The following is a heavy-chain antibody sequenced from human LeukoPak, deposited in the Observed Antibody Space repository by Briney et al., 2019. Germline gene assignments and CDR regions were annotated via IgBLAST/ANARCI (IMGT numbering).Heavy chain of an antibody. V-gene: IGHV3-30*18. D-gene: IGHD3-22*01. CDR2: ISPDGNNE. J-gene: IGHJ4*02. Sequence: GGSLRLSCAASGSTFSTFGIHWVRQAPGKGLEWVAAISPDGNNEYYTDSVKGRFTVSRDNSKNMIYLQMNSLRGEDSGVYYCAKVNNYDGYWGQGTLVTVSS. CDR1: GSTFSTFG. CDR3: AKVNNYDGY.